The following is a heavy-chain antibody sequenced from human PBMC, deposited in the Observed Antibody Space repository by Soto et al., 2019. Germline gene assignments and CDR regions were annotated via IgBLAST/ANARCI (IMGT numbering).Heavy chain of an antibody. D-gene: IGHD3-3*01. CDR1: GGSIGSYY. J-gene: IGHJ4*02. Sequence: QVQLQESGPGLVKPSETLSLTCSVSGGSIGSYYWSWIRQPPGKGLEWIGYIYYSVSTNYNPSLKSRVTISVDTSKNQFSLKLSSVTAADTAVYYCARGGWRQIDYWGQLTLVTGSS. CDR2: IYYSVST. CDR3: ARGGWRQIDY. V-gene: IGHV4-59*08.